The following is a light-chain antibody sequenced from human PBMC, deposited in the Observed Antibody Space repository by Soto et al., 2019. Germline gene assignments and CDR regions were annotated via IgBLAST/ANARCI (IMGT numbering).Light chain of an antibody. V-gene: IGKV3-15*01. CDR1: QRVGTS. J-gene: IGKJ1*01. CDR2: PAS. Sequence: EIVMKQSPATLSVSPGERATLSCRASQRVGTSLVWYQQKPGQAPRLLIYPASARATGVPARFSGSGSGTEFTLTISSLQSEDFAVYYCQHYYNWPPTFGQGTKVEIK. CDR3: QHYYNWPPT.